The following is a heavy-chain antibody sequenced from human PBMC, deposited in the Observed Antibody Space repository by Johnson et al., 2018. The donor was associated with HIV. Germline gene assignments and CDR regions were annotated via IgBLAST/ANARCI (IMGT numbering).Heavy chain of an antibody. CDR3: AKETTGSDAFDI. CDR2: VNWNGGST. Sequence: EVQLVESGGGLIQPGGSLRLSCAASGFTVSSTYMSWVRQAPGKGLEWVAGVNWNGGSTGYADSVKGRFTISRYNAKNSLYLPLNSLRAEETALYYCAKETTGSDAFDIWGQGTMVTVSS. J-gene: IGHJ3*02. V-gene: IGHV3-20*04. CDR1: GFTVSSTY. D-gene: IGHD1-1*01.